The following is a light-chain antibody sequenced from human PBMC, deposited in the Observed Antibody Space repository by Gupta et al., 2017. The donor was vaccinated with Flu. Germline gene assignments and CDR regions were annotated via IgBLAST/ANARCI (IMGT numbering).Light chain of an antibody. V-gene: IGKV1-39*01. J-gene: IGKJ2*01. CDR1: QNINSY. CDR3: QQSYSTPYT. CDR2: ATS. Sequence: PSSLSASVGDRVTITCRASQNINSYLNWYQQEPGKAPKLLIYATSSLQSGVPSRFSGSGSGTDFTLTISSLQPEDFATYYCQQSYSTPYTFGQGTKLAIK.